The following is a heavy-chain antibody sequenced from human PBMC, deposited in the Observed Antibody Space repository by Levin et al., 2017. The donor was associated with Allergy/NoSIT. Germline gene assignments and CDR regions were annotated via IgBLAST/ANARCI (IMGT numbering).Heavy chain of an antibody. CDR3: AREFGSSRLMDN. J-gene: IGHJ4*02. D-gene: IGHD6-13*01. CDR2: ISTSVNT. V-gene: IGHV4-4*07. Sequence: PSETLSLTCTVSGGSISTYYWSWIRQPAGKGLEWIGRISTSVNTNYIPSLKIRVTISVDTFKNQFSLNLTSVTAADTAVYYCAREFGSSRLMDNWGQGTPVTVSS. CDR1: GGSISTYY.